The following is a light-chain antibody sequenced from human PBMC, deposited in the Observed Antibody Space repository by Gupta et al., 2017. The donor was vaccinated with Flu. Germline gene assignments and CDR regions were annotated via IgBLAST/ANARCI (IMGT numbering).Light chain of an antibody. CDR2: KIS. J-gene: IGKJ2*03. CDR1: QSLVHSDGNTY. CDR3: LQSTEFPPYS. V-gene: IGKV2-24*01. Sequence: IVLTQSPLSSPVTVGQPAAISCRSSQSLVHSDGNTYLSWLQQRPGQPPRLLLYKISNRFSGVPDRFSGSGAGTHFTLNISRVEAEDVGVYYCLQSTEFPPYSFGQGTKLEI.